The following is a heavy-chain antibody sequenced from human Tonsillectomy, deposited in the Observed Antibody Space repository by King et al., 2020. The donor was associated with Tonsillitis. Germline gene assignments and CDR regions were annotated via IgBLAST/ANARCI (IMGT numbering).Heavy chain of an antibody. CDR3: ARGGSGHYYDGSGYRDSFDI. Sequence: VQLQESGPGLVKPSETMSLTCTVSGGSISSYYWNWIRQPPGKGLEWIGYIYYSGNTNYNPSLKSRVTISVDTSKNQFSLKLTSVTAADTAVYYCARGGSGHYYDGSGYRDSFDIWGQGTMVTVSS. J-gene: IGHJ3*02. D-gene: IGHD3-22*01. V-gene: IGHV4-59*01. CDR2: IYYSGNT. CDR1: GGSISSYY.